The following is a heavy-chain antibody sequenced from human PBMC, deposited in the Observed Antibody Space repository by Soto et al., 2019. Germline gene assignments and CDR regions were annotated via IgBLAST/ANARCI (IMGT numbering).Heavy chain of an antibody. CDR1: LFIVSDNY. D-gene: IGHD4-17*01. Sequence: EVRLVQSGGGLVQPGGSLRLSCAASLFIVSDNYMSWVRQAPGKGLEWVSLIYSGGGTDYAESVKGRFTISRDNSKNTLHLQMNSLKAEDTGLYYCATRMTTAPYWGQGTVVTVSS. J-gene: IGHJ4*02. CDR3: ATRMTTAPY. V-gene: IGHV3-66*01. CDR2: IYSGGGT.